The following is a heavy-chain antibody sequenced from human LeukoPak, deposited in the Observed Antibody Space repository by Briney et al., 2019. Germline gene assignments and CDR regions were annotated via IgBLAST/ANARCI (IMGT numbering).Heavy chain of an antibody. CDR2: INPSGGST. CDR1: GYTFTSYY. CDR3: ARDFRYCSSTSCYTNWFDP. J-gene: IGHJ5*02. V-gene: IGHV1-46*01. D-gene: IGHD2-2*02. Sequence: ASVKVSCKASGYTFTSYYMHWVRQAPGQGLEWMGIINPSGGSTSYAQKFQGRVTMARDMSTSTVYMVLSSLRSEDTAVYYCARDFRYCSSTSCYTNWFDPWGQGTLVTVSS.